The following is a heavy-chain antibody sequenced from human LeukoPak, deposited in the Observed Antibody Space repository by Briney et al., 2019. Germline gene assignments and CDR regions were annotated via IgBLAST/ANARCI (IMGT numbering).Heavy chain of an antibody. CDR3: ARHLSGYYSNWFDP. V-gene: IGHV4-31*03. CDR2: IYYSGST. CDR1: GGSISSGGYS. J-gene: IGHJ5*02. Sequence: SETLSLTCTVSGGSISSGGYSWSWIRQHPGKGLEWIGYIYYSGSTYYNPSLKSRVTISVDTSKNQFSLKLSSVTAADTAVYYCARHLSGYYSNWFDPWGQGTLVTVSS. D-gene: IGHD3-22*01.